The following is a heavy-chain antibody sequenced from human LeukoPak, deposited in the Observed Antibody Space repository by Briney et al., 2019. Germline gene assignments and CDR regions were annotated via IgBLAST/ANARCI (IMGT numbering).Heavy chain of an antibody. CDR2: IDPSDSYT. Sequence: GESLKISCKCSGYSFTNYWISWVRQMPGKGLEWMGRIDPSDSYTNYSPSLQGHVTISADKSISTVYLQWSSLKASDTAMYYCARLGSSAGPTDYWGQGTLVTVSS. CDR1: GYSFTNYW. D-gene: IGHD6-6*01. V-gene: IGHV5-10-1*01. CDR3: ARLGSSAGPTDY. J-gene: IGHJ4*02.